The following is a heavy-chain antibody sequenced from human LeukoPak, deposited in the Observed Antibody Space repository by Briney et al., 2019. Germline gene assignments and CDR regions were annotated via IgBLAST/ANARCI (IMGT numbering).Heavy chain of an antibody. CDR3: ATSQDIVVVPAAILLGYFDY. CDR2: ISYDGSNK. V-gene: IGHV3-30-3*01. Sequence: GGSLRLSCATSGFTFSSYAMHWVRQAPGKGLEWVAVISYDGSNKYYADSVKGRFTISRDNSKNTLYLQMNSLRAEDTAVYYCATSQDIVVVPAAILLGYFDYWGQGTLVTVSS. CDR1: GFTFSSYA. D-gene: IGHD2-2*02. J-gene: IGHJ4*02.